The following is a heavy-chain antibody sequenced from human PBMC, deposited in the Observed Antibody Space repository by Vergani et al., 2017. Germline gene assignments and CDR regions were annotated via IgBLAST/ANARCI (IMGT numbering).Heavy chain of an antibody. D-gene: IGHD2/OR15-2a*01. CDR1: EFTFSNYA. Sequence: EVQLLESGGGLVQPGGSLRLTCAASEFTFSNYAMNWVRQAPGKGLEWVSAISGHGDRTYYADSVKGRFTISRDNSKNTVYLQMNSLTAEDGATYYCAREERSNTAYCVGDWCQGTLITV. CDR2: ISGHGDRT. V-gene: IGHV3-23*01. J-gene: IGHJ4*02. CDR3: AREERSNTAYCVGD.